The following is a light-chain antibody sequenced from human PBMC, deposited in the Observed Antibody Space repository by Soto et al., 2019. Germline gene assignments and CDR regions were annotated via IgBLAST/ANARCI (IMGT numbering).Light chain of an antibody. CDR3: CSYAGSSTSVV. J-gene: IGLJ2*01. CDR1: SSDFGSYNL. Sequence: QSALTQPASVSGSPGQSLTISCPGTSSDFGSYNLVSWYQQHPGKAPKLMIYEVSKRPSGVSNRFSGSESGNTASLTISGLQAEDEADYYCCSYAGSSTSVVFGGGT. V-gene: IGLV2-23*02. CDR2: EVS.